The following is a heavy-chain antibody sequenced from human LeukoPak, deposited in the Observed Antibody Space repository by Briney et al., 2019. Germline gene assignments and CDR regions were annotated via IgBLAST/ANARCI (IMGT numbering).Heavy chain of an antibody. Sequence: PSETLSLTCAVSGGSFSGYYWSWIRQPPGKGLEWIGEINRSGRTNYNPSLKSRVTMSVDTSKNQFSLQLSSVTAADTAVYYCARAGDSSGYSDYWGQGTLVTVSS. J-gene: IGHJ4*02. CDR2: INRSGRT. CDR3: ARAGDSSGYSDY. V-gene: IGHV4-34*01. CDR1: GGSFSGYY. D-gene: IGHD3-22*01.